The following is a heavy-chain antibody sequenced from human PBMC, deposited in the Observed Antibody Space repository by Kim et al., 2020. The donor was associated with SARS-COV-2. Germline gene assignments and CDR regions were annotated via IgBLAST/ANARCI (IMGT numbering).Heavy chain of an antibody. V-gene: IGHV4-39*01. J-gene: IGHJ4*02. CDR2: IYSSGST. CDR1: FFSLLRCLSS. Sequence: SETLSLPFPFSFFSLLRCLSSFFSLRPPPGKWLEWIGRIYSSGSTYSPPSLQSRVTISVDTSKNQSSLPLSSVTAADTAVYYCARHWTSYDTLYYFDYWGQGTLVTVSS. CDR3: ARHWTSYDTLYYFDY. D-gene: IGHD3-9*01.